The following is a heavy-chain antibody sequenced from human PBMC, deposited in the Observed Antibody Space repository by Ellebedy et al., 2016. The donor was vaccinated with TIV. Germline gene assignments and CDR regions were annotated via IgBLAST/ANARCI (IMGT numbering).Heavy chain of an antibody. CDR1: GFTFDDYA. CDR2: ISWNSGSI. Sequence: SLKISXAASGFTFDDYAMHWVRQAPGKGLEWVSGISWNSGSIGYADSVKGRFTISRDNAKNSLYLQMNSLRAEDTALYYCAKASSSSWSYWYFDLWGRGTLVTVSS. D-gene: IGHD6-13*01. CDR3: AKASSSSWSYWYFDL. V-gene: IGHV3-9*01. J-gene: IGHJ2*01.